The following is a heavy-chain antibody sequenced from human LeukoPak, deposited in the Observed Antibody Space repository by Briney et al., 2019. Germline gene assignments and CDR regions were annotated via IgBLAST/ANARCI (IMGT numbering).Heavy chain of an antibody. Sequence: GGSLRLSCAASGFTFSNYWMSWVRQAPGKGLEWLANMNQDGSHIYYVDSVKGRFTISRDNAKNSLYLQMNSLRAEDTAFYYCAKGSSGWSTDAFDIWGQGIMVTVSS. CDR1: GFTFSNYW. J-gene: IGHJ3*02. V-gene: IGHV3-7*03. D-gene: IGHD6-19*01. CDR2: MNQDGSHI. CDR3: AKGSSGWSTDAFDI.